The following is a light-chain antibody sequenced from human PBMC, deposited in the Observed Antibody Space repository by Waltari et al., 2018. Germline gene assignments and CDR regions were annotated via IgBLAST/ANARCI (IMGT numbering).Light chain of an antibody. CDR3: ATWDSGPKAVV. J-gene: IGLJ2*01. V-gene: IGLV1-51*01. CDR1: NSNMGTNH. CDR2: DND. Sequence: QSVLTQPPSVSAAPGQTVTISCSGSNSNMGTNHASWYRQVPGRPPKLLIYDNDSRPSGIPARFSGRTSGTSATLAITGLQTGEEAGYYCATWDSGPKAVVFGGGTRLTVL.